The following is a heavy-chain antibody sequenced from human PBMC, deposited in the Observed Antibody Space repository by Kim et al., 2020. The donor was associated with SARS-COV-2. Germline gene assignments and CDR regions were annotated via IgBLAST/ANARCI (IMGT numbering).Heavy chain of an antibody. D-gene: IGHD4-17*01. CDR2: ISGSGYDT. Sequence: GGSLRLSCAASGFTFRKYAMSWVRQAPGKGLEWVSGISGSGYDTFVADSLRGRFTISRDNSMNTFYLQMNSLRAEDTAVYYCAKWGHEAVNSLPSLGAFDIWGQGTMVVVSS. CDR3: AKWGHEAVNSLPSLGAFDI. V-gene: IGHV3-23*01. CDR1: GFTFRKYA. J-gene: IGHJ3*02.